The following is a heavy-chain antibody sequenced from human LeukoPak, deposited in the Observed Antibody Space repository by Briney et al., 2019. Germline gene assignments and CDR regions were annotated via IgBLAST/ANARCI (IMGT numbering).Heavy chain of an antibody. D-gene: IGHD2-2*01. V-gene: IGHV4-34*01. Sequence: SETLSLTCAVYGGSFSDYFWGWIRKPPGKGLEWIGEINHSGRTYYNPSLKSRVTISVDTSKNQFSLNLSSVTAADTAVYYCARDVVVVPAAIHYGMDVWGQGTTVTVSS. J-gene: IGHJ6*02. CDR3: ARDVVVVPAAIHYGMDV. CDR2: INHSGRT. CDR1: GGSFSDYF.